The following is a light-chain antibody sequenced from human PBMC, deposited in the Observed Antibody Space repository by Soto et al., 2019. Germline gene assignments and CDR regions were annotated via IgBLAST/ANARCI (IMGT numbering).Light chain of an antibody. CDR3: SSYTSSSTPYV. V-gene: IGLV2-14*01. CDR2: DVT. CDR1: SSDVGSYNY. J-gene: IGLJ1*01. Sequence: QSVVTQPGSVSGSPGQSITISCTGTSSDVGSYNYVSWYQQHPVKAPKLMIYDVTNRPSGVSDRFSGSKSGNTASLTISGLQAEDEADYYCSSYTSSSTPYVFGTGTKVTVL.